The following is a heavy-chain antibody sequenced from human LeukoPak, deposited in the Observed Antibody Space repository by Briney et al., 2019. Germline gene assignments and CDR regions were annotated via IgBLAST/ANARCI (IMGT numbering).Heavy chain of an antibody. V-gene: IGHV4-34*01. D-gene: IGHD3-3*01. CDR3: ASYDFWSGYSQFWP. CDR2: INHSGST. Sequence: SETLSLTCAVYGGSFSGYYWSWIRQPPGKGLEWIGEINHSGSTNYNPSLKSRVTISVDTSKNQFSLKLSSVTAADTAVYYCASYDFWSGYSQFWPWGQGTLVTVSS. CDR1: GGSFSGYY. J-gene: IGHJ5*02.